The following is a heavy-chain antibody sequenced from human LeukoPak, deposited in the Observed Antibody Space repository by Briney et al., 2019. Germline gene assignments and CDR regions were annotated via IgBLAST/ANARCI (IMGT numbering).Heavy chain of an antibody. D-gene: IGHD3-16*01. CDR3: AGEEFGSSLGFDP. CDR1: GFTFSSYT. CDR2: ISFDGSNK. V-gene: IGHV3-30-3*01. J-gene: IGHJ5*02. Sequence: GGSLRLSCAASGFTFSSYTIHWVRQPPGKGLEWVAVISFDGSNKYYADSVKGRFTISRDNSKNTLYLQMNSLRAEDTAVYYCAGEEFGSSLGFDPWGQGTLVTVSS.